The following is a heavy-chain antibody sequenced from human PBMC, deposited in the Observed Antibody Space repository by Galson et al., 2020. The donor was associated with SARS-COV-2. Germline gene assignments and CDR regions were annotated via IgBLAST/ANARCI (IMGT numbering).Heavy chain of an antibody. J-gene: IGHJ6*02. Sequence: SETLSLTCSVFGGSISGYYWSWIRQSPGKGLEWIGYMYYSGNTNYNPSLKSRVTISVDTSKKQFSLKLSSVTAADTAVYYCARQEVLVDAIMYYFYGMDVWGQGTTVTVSS. CDR3: ARQEVLVDAIMYYFYGMDV. CDR1: GGSISGYY. D-gene: IGHD2-8*02. V-gene: IGHV4-59*08. CDR2: MYYSGNT.